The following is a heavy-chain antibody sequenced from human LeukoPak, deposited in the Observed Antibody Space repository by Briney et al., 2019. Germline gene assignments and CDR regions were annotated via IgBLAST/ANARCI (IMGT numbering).Heavy chain of an antibody. V-gene: IGHV4-59*08. CDR3: ARSDRYYYGSDY. CDR2: IYYSGTT. D-gene: IGHD3-10*01. Sequence: SETLSLTCTVSGGSISTYYWSWIRQPPGKGLEWIGYIYYSGTTNYNPSLKSRVTISVDTSKNQFPLELSSVTAADTAIYYCARSDRYYYGSDYWGQGTLVTVSS. J-gene: IGHJ4*02. CDR1: GGSISTYY.